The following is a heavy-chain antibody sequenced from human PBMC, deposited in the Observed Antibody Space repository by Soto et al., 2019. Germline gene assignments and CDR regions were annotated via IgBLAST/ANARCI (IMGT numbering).Heavy chain of an antibody. V-gene: IGHV3-53*01. J-gene: IGHJ4*02. CDR1: GFTVSSSH. CDR2: FSSGGTT. CDR3: ARQTSATSIFEY. Sequence: GESLKISCAASGFTVSSSHMSWVRQTPGKGLEWVSGFSSGGTTYYADSVKGRFTISRDNSENTLYLQMDTLGAEDTAVYYCARQTSATSIFEYWGQGALVTVSS.